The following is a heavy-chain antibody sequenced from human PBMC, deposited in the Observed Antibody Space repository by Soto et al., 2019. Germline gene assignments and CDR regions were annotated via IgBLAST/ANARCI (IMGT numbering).Heavy chain of an antibody. D-gene: IGHD2-21*02. CDR2: IYHSGST. CDR3: TRVEAVTERNAKAGWFDP. V-gene: IGHV4-30-2*01. CDR1: GCSISNGGYS. Sequence: NPSETLSLTCAVSGCSISNGGYSWSWIRQPPGKGLEWIGYIYHSGSTYYNPSLKSRVTISVDRSKNQCSLKLSSVTAADTAVYYCTRVEAVTERNAKAGWFDPWGQGTLVTVSS. J-gene: IGHJ5*02.